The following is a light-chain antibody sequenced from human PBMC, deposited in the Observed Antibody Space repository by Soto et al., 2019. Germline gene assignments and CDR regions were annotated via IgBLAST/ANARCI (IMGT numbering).Light chain of an antibody. V-gene: IGKV1-39*01. CDR3: QQSFSTPT. CDR2: SAS. J-gene: IGKJ5*01. CDR1: QDIRRR. Sequence: DLQMTQSPSPVSASIGDRVTITWQGSQDIRRRLPWFQQKPGKAPELLIYSASNLKSGAPSRFSGSGSGTDFTLTISSLQPEDFATYYCQQSFSTPTFGQGTRLEIK.